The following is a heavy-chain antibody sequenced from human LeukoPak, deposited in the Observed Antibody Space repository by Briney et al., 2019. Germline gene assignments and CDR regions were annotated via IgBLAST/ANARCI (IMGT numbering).Heavy chain of an antibody. V-gene: IGHV3-15*01. CDR2: IKSKADGGTT. CDR3: ARDAFGSRGIGGGLDI. D-gene: IGHD2-15*01. CDR1: GFTFSNAW. Sequence: GGSLRLSCAASGFTFSNAWMSWVRQAPGKGLEWVGRIKSKADGGTTDYAAPVKGRFTISRDDSKNTLYLQMNSLRDDDTAVYYCARDAFGSRGIGGGLDIWGQGTMVIVSS. J-gene: IGHJ3*02.